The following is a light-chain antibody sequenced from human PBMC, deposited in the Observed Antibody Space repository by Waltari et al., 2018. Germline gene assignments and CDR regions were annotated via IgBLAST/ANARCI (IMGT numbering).Light chain of an antibody. J-gene: IGKJ5*01. CDR1: QSLVHSDGNTS. CDR3: MQGTHWPPIT. Sequence: DVVMTQSPLSLPVTLGQPASISCTSSQSLVHSDGNTSLNWFQQRPGQSPRRLIYKVSNRDSGVPDRFSGSGSGTDFTLKITRVEAEDVGVYYCMQGTHWPPITFGQGTRLEIK. CDR2: KVS. V-gene: IGKV2-30*02.